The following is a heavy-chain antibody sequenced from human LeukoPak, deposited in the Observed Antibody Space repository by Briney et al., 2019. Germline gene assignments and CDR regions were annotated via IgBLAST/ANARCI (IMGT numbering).Heavy chain of an antibody. CDR2: INPNSGGT. CDR1: GYTFTGYY. D-gene: IGHD6-13*01. CDR3: AKNSSSWYYY. V-gene: IGHV1-2*06. J-gene: IGHJ4*02. Sequence: ASVKVSRKASGYTFTGYYMHWVRQAPGQGPEWMGRINPNSGGTNYAQKFQGRVTMTRATSISTAYMELSRLRSEDTAVYYCAKNSSSWYYYWGQGTLVTVSS.